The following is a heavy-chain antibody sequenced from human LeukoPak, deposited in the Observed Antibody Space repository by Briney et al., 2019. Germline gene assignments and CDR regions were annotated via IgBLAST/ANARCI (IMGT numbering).Heavy chain of an antibody. V-gene: IGHV1-69*13. CDR1: GGTFISYA. CDR3: ARASPSSGYYYGMDV. CDR2: IIPIFGTA. J-gene: IGHJ6*02. Sequence: ASVKVSCKASGGTFISYAISWVRQAPGQGLEWMGGIIPIFGTANYAQKFQGRVTITADESTSTAYMELSSLGSEDTAVYYCARASPSSGYYYGMDVWGQGTTVTVSS.